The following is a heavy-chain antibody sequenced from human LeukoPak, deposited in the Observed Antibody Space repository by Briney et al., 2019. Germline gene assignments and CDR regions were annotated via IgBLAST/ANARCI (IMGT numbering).Heavy chain of an antibody. D-gene: IGHD5-12*01. CDR3: AKGGGYSDFDTYYFDY. CDR2: ISIRGGAT. Sequence: GGSLRLSCAASGFSFSSCAMIWVRQAPGKGLEWVSDISIRGGATYYADSVKGRFTISRDNSKNTLYLQMNSLRAEDTAVYYCAKGGGYSDFDTYYFDYWGPGTLVIVSS. CDR1: GFSFSSCA. J-gene: IGHJ4*02. V-gene: IGHV3-23*01.